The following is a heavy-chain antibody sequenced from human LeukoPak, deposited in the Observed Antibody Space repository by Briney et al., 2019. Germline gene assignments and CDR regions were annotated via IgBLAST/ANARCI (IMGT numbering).Heavy chain of an antibody. V-gene: IGHV3-9*01. D-gene: IGHD6-19*01. CDR3: AKVRGTYSSGYFFDY. CDR2: ISWNSGYI. CDR1: GFTFDNYA. J-gene: IGHJ4*02. Sequence: GGSLRLSCAASGFTFDNYAMHWVQQAPGKGLEWLSIISWNSGYIGYADSVKGRFTISRDNAKKSLDLQMNSLRAEDTAFYYCAKVRGTYSSGYFFDYWGQGTLVTVSS.